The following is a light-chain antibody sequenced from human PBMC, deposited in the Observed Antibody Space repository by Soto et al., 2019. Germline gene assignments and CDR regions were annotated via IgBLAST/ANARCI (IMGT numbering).Light chain of an antibody. CDR2: DAS. J-gene: IGKJ4*01. V-gene: IGKV3D-15*01. CDR1: QSVSSY. CDR3: QQYNNWHPLT. Sequence: EILMTQSPATLSVSPGERVTLSCRASQSVSSYLAWYQQKPGQAPRLLIYDASTRATGIPARFSGSGSGTEFTLTISSLQSKDFAVYYCQQYNNWHPLTFGGGTKVDIK.